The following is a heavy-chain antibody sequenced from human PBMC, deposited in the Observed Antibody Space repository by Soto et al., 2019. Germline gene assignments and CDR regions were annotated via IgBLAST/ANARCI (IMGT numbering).Heavy chain of an antibody. J-gene: IGHJ4*02. D-gene: IGHD3-22*01. V-gene: IGHV4-39*01. Sequence: QLQLQESGPGLVKPSETLSLSCTVSGGSIASINTFGDYWAWIRQPPGKGLEWIGSLYYTGATFYTPSLKSRVTMSVDTSKNQFSLRLTSVTAADTAVYYCARQPRDYEESSGYFDYWGRGSLVTV. CDR1: GGSIASINTFGDY. CDR2: LYYTGAT. CDR3: ARQPRDYEESSGYFDY.